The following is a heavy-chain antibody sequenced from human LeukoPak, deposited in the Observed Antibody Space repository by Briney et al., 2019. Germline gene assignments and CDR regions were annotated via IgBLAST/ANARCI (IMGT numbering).Heavy chain of an antibody. D-gene: IGHD1-26*01. CDR2: IYTSGST. V-gene: IGHV4-4*07. CDR1: GDSISSYY. J-gene: IGHJ4*02. Sequence: SETLALTCSVSGDSISSYYWSWIRLPAGKGLEWIGHIYTSGSTTYYDSGSTDYNPSLKRRVTISLDRSKNQFSLKLSSVTAADTAVYYCAAFLSGTYWYFDYWGQGALVTVSS. CDR3: AAFLSGTYWYFDY.